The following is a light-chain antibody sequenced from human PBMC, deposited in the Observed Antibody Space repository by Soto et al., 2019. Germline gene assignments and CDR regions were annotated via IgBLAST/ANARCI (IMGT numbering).Light chain of an antibody. CDR2: AVS. CDR3: SSYTSRSTYV. Sequence: QSALTQHPSVSGSPGHSVTISCTGTTSDVGSYKRVSWYHQPPGTAPKLIIYAVSNLPSGLPDRFSGSKSGNTASLTISGLQSEDEGDYYCSSYTSRSTYVFGTGTKLTVL. V-gene: IGLV2-18*02. CDR1: TSDVGSYKR. J-gene: IGLJ1*01.